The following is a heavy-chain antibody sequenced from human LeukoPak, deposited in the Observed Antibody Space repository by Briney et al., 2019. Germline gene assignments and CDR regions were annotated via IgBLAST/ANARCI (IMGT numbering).Heavy chain of an antibody. CDR1: GGSISSYY. D-gene: IGHD7-27*01. J-gene: IGHJ4*02. CDR3: ARRGNWGFFDY. Sequence: PSETLSLTCTVSGGSISSYYWSWIRQPPGKGLEWIGYIYYSGSTNYNPSLKSRVTISLDTSKNQFSLKLSSVTAADTAVYYCARRGNWGFFDYWGQGTLVTVSS. V-gene: IGHV4-59*08. CDR2: IYYSGST.